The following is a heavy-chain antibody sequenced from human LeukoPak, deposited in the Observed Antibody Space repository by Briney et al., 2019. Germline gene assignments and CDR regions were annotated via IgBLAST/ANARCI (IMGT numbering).Heavy chain of an antibody. D-gene: IGHD2-15*01. CDR1: GGTFSSYA. CDR2: IIPIFGTA. J-gene: IGHJ4*02. CDR3: AREVVVAQLFDY. V-gene: IGHV1-69*05. Sequence: SVKVSCKASGGTFSSYAISWVRQAPGQGLEWMGRIIPIFGTANYAQKVQGRVTITTDESTSTAYMELSSLRSEDTAVYYCAREVVVAQLFDYWGQGTLVTVSS.